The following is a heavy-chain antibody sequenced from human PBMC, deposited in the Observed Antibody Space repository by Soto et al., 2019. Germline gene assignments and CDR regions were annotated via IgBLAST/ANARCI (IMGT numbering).Heavy chain of an antibody. CDR1: GYTFTSYY. CDR2: INPSGGST. CDR3: ARNIAARTGYYYYYGMDV. D-gene: IGHD6-6*01. J-gene: IGHJ6*02. Sequence: GASVKVSCKASGYTFTSYYMHWVRQAPGQGLEWMGIINPSGGSTSYAQKFQGRVTMTRDTSTSTVYMELSSLRSEDTAVYYCARNIAARTGYYYYYGMDVWGQGTKVTVSS. V-gene: IGHV1-46*01.